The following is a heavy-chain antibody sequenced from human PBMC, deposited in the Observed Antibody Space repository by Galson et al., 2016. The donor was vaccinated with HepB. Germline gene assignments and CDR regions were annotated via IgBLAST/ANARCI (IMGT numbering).Heavy chain of an antibody. V-gene: IGHV1-69*13. J-gene: IGHJ2*01. D-gene: IGHD3-22*01. CDR2: IIPIFGTA. CDR1: GGTFSNYA. Sequence: SVKVSCKASGGTFSNYAISWVRQAPGQGLEWMGGIIPIFGTANYAQKLRGRVTITADESTSTAYMELSSLRSEDTAVYYCARDPYYYDSSGYYRIRYFDLWGRGTLVTVSS. CDR3: ARDPYYYDSSGYYRIRYFDL.